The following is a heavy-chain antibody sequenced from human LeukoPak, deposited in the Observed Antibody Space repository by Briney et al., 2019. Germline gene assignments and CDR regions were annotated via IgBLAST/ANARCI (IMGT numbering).Heavy chain of an antibody. V-gene: IGHV3-64*02. Sequence: GGSLRLSCAASGFTFSTYYMQWVRQAPGKGLEYVSAISTGGLTTYYAESVKGRFTISRDDSKNTLYLQMGSLRGEDIAVYYCARRVAPTDYLGMDVWGQGTTVTVSS. CDR2: ISTGGLTT. D-gene: IGHD4-17*01. CDR3: ARRVAPTDYLGMDV. CDR1: GFTFSTYY. J-gene: IGHJ6*02.